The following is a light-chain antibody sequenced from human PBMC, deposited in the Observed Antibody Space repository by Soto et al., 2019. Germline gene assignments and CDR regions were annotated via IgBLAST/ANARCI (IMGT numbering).Light chain of an antibody. Sequence: DIQMTQSPSTLSASVGDRVTITCRASQSISVWLAWYQQKAGKAPNLLIYKASTLKSGAPSRFSGSGSGTEFTLTISSLQPDDFATYYCQHYNSYSEAFGQGTKVDI. V-gene: IGKV1-5*03. CDR1: QSISVW. J-gene: IGKJ1*01. CDR2: KAS. CDR3: QHYNSYSEA.